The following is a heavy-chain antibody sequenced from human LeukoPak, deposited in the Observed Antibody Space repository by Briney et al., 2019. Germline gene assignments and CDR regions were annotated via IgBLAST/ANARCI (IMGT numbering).Heavy chain of an antibody. V-gene: IGHV4-38-2*02. CDR1: GYSISSGYY. Sequence: SETLSLTCTVSGYSISSGYYWGWIRQPPGKGLEWIGSIYHSGSTYYNPSLKSRVTISVDTSKNQFSLKLSSVTAADTAVYYCAGNGLPNCSSTSCYGRGLDYWGQGTLVTVSS. CDR2: IYHSGST. CDR3: AGNGLPNCSSTSCYGRGLDY. J-gene: IGHJ4*02. D-gene: IGHD2-2*01.